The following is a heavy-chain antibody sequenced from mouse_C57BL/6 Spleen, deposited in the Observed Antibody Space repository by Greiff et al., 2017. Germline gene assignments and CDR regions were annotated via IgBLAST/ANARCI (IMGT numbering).Heavy chain of an antibody. CDR1: GFSLTSYG. CDR2: IWRGGST. Sequence: VQLKESGPGLVQPSQSLSITCTVSGFSLTSYGVHWVRQSPGKGLEWLGVIWRGGSTDYNAAFMSRLSITKDNSKSQVFFKMNSLQADDTTIYYCAHYDGYSYAMDYWGQGTSVTVSS. V-gene: IGHV2-5*01. J-gene: IGHJ4*01. CDR3: AHYDGYSYAMDY. D-gene: IGHD2-3*01.